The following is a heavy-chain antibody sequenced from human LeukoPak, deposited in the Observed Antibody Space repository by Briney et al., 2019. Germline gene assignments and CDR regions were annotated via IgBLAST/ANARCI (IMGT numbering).Heavy chain of an antibody. V-gene: IGHV4-34*01. Sequence: SETLSLTCSVSGGYISSYYWSWIRQPPGKGLEWIGEINHSGSTNYNPSLKSRVTISVDTSKNQFSLKLSSVTAADTAVYYCAGGTPGGYSYGYYWGQGTLVTVSS. J-gene: IGHJ4*02. CDR3: AGGTPGGYSYGYY. CDR1: GGYISSYY. CDR2: INHSGST. D-gene: IGHD5-18*01.